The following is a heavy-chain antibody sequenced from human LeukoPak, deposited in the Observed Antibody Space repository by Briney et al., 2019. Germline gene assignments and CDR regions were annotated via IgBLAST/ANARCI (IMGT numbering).Heavy chain of an antibody. CDR1: GGSFSGYY. CDR3: ASTNYYDSSGYYY. Sequence: PSETLSLTCAVYGGSFSGYYWSWIRQPPGKGLEWIGEINHSGSTNYNPSLKSRVTISVDTSKNQFSLKLSFVTAADTAVYYCASTNYYDSSGYYYWGQGTLVTVSS. J-gene: IGHJ4*02. D-gene: IGHD3-22*01. CDR2: INHSGST. V-gene: IGHV4-34*01.